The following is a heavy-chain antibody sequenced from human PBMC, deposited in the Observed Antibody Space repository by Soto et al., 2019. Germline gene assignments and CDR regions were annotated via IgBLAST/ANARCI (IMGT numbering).Heavy chain of an antibody. CDR1: GYTFTDYY. D-gene: IGHD3-10*01. CDR3: ARDLDGSGSYYTDY. CDR2: INPNTGGT. J-gene: IGHJ4*02. Sequence: GASVKVSCKVSGYTFTDYYVDWVRQAPGQGLEWMGWINPNTGGTNFAQKFQGRVTMTTDASTSTAYMEMRSLRSDDTAVYYCARDLDGSGSYYTDYWGPGTLVTVSS. V-gene: IGHV1-2*02.